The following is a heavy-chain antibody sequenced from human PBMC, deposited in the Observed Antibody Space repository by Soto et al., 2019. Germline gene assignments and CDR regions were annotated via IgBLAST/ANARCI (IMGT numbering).Heavy chain of an antibody. CDR3: AGAHPSILAAAGPYYYYGMDV. CDR2: INPNSGGT. D-gene: IGHD6-13*01. Sequence: ASVKVSCKASGYTFTGYYMHWVRQAPGQGLEWMGWINPNSGGTNYAQKFQGWVTMTRDTSISTAYMELSRLRSDDTAVYYCAGAHPSILAAAGPYYYYGMDVWGQGTTVTV. V-gene: IGHV1-2*04. CDR1: GYTFTGYY. J-gene: IGHJ6*02.